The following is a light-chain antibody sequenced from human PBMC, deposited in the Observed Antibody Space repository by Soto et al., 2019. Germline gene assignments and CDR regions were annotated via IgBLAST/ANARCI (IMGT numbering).Light chain of an antibody. J-gene: IGKJ1*01. CDR3: QQSYSTPWT. V-gene: IGKV1-39*01. Sequence: DIQMTQSPPSLSASVGDRVAITCRASQTISTSLNWYQQKPGKAPKLLIYAASNLQSGIPSRFSGSGSETDFTLTISSLQPEDFATYYCQQSYSTPWTFGQGTKVDIK. CDR1: QTISTS. CDR2: AAS.